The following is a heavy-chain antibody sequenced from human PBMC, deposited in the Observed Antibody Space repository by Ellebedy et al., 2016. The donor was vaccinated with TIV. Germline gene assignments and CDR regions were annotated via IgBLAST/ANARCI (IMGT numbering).Heavy chain of an antibody. CDR2: ISSIGSII. CDR1: GFTFSDYY. Sequence: PGGSLRLSCAASGFTFSDYYMSWIRQAPGKGLEWVSYISSIGSIIYYADSVKGRFTISRDNAKNSLSLQMNSLSAEDTAVYYCARLYCGGDCSVYWYFDLWGRGTLVTVSS. V-gene: IGHV3-11*01. D-gene: IGHD2-21*02. J-gene: IGHJ2*01. CDR3: ARLYCGGDCSVYWYFDL.